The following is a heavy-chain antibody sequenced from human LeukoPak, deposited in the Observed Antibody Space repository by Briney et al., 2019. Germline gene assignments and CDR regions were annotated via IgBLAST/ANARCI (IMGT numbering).Heavy chain of an antibody. CDR3: ARDLSSWFDP. CDR2: IYYSGST. CDR1: GGSISSYY. J-gene: IGHJ5*02. D-gene: IGHD3-10*01. Sequence: RSSETLSLTCTVSGGSISSYYWSWIRQPPGKGLEWIGYIYYSGSTNYNPSLKSRVTISEDTSKNQFSLKLSSVTAADTAVYYCARDLSSWFDPWGQGTLVTVSS. V-gene: IGHV4-59*01.